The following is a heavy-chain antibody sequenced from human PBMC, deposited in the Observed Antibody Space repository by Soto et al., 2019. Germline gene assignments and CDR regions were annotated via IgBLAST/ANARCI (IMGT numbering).Heavy chain of an antibody. CDR2: FDAGNGNA. Sequence: QVQLVQSGAEVEKPGASVKVSCKASGYIISNYGIHWVRQAPGQRLEWMGWFDAGNGNAKYSQKFQGRVTITRDTYASTVYMELSSLRSADTAVYYFTRDHGPGFNWFDPWCQGTMVTVSS. J-gene: IGHJ5*02. CDR3: TRDHGPGFNWFDP. CDR1: GYIISNYG. D-gene: IGHD6-25*01. V-gene: IGHV1-3*01.